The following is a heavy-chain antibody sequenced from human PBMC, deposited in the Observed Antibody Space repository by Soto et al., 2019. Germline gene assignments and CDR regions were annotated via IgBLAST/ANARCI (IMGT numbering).Heavy chain of an antibody. D-gene: IGHD3-22*01. CDR3: AKRTYYYDSSGYYFSSGFDY. Sequence: GESLKISCKGSGYSFTSYWIGWVRQMPGKGLEWMGIIYPGDSDTRYSPSFQGQVTISADKSISTAYLQWSSLKASDTAMYYCAKRTYYYDSSGYYFSSGFDYWGQGTLVTVSS. V-gene: IGHV5-51*01. CDR2: IYPGDSDT. CDR1: GYSFTSYW. J-gene: IGHJ4*02.